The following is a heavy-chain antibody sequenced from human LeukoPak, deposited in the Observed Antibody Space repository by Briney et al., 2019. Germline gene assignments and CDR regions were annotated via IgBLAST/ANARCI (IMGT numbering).Heavy chain of an antibody. CDR2: MNPNSGNT. J-gene: IGHJ4*02. V-gene: IGHV1-8*01. Sequence: GASVKVSCKASGYTFTSYDINWVRQATGQGLEWMGWMNPNSGNTGYAQKFQGRVTMTRNTSISTAYMELSSLRSEDTAVYYCARGLPLYYDSSGYYYSRGVERYYFDYWGQGTLVTVSS. D-gene: IGHD3-22*01. CDR3: ARGLPLYYDSSGYYYSRGVERYYFDY. CDR1: GYTFTSYD.